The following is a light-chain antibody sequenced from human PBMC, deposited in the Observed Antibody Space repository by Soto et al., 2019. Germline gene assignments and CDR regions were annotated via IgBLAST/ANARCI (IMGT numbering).Light chain of an antibody. J-gene: IGKJ4*01. CDR3: QQYGSSPP. CDR1: QSVSSSY. V-gene: IGKV3-20*01. Sequence: EIVLTQSPGTLSLSPGERATLFCRASQSVSSSYLAWYQQKPGQAPRLLIYGASSRATGIPDRFSGSGSGTDFTLTISRLEPEDFAVYYCQQYGSSPPFGGGTKVDIK. CDR2: GAS.